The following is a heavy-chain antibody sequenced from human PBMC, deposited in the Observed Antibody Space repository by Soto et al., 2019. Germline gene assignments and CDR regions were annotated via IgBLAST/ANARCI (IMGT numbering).Heavy chain of an antibody. CDR3: ARVWGGQLDYGDSLGWFDP. Sequence: GGSLRLSCAASGFTFSSYGMHWVRQAPGKGLEWVAVIWYDGSNKYYADSVKGRFTISRDNSKNTLYLQMNSLRAEDTAVYYCARVWGGQLDYGDSLGWFDPWGQGTLVTVSS. V-gene: IGHV3-33*01. D-gene: IGHD4-17*01. CDR1: GFTFSSYG. CDR2: IWYDGSNK. J-gene: IGHJ5*02.